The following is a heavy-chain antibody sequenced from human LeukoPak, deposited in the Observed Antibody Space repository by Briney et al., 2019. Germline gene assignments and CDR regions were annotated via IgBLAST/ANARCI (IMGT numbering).Heavy chain of an antibody. J-gene: IGHJ1*01. CDR2: IYYSGST. V-gene: IGHV4-59*12. CDR3: ASQPGRGLWCGERLGYFQH. Sequence: SETLSLTCTVSGGSISSYYWSWIRQPPGKGLEWIGYIYYSGSTKYNPSLKSRVTISGDTSKNQLSLKLSSVTAADTAVYYCASQPGRGLWCGERLGYFQHWGQGTLVTVSS. D-gene: IGHD3-10*01. CDR1: GGSISSYY.